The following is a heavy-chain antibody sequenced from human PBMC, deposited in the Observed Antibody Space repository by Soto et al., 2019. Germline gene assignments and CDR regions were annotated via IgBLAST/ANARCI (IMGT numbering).Heavy chain of an antibody. D-gene: IGHD3-16*02. J-gene: IGHJ4*02. CDR3: ARLMITFGGVIVKTFDY. Sequence: SETLSLTCTVSGGSISSGDYYWSWIRQPPGKGLEWIGYIYYSGSTYYNPSLKSRVTISVDTSKNQFSLKLSSVTAADTAVYYCARLMITFGGVIVKTFDYWGQGTLVTISS. V-gene: IGHV4-30-4*01. CDR2: IYYSGST. CDR1: GGSISSGDYY.